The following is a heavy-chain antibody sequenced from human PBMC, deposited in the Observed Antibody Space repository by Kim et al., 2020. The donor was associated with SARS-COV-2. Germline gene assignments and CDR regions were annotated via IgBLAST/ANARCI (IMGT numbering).Heavy chain of an antibody. CDR2: ISAYNGNT. D-gene: IGHD2-21*02. CDR3: ARADRYTRFVVTSSIHYYGMDV. J-gene: IGHJ6*02. Sequence: ASVKVSCKASGYTFTSYGISWVRQAPGQGLEWMGWISAYNGNTNYAQKLQGRVTMTTDTSTSTAYMELRSLRSDDTAVYYCARADRYTRFVVTSSIHYYGMDVWGQGTTVTVSS. CDR1: GYTFTSYG. V-gene: IGHV1-18*01.